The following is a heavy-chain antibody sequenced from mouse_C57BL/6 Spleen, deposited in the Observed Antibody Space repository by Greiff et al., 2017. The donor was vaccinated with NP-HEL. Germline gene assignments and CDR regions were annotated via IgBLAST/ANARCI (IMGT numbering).Heavy chain of an antibody. CDR1: GYTFTSYW. CDR2: IYPSDSET. Sequence: QVQLKQPGAELVRPGSSVKLSCKASGYTFTSYWMDWVKQRPGQGLEWIGNIYPSDSETHYNQKFKDKATLTVDKSSSTAYMQLSSLTSEDSAVYYCAREYYYAMDYWGKGTSVTVSS. V-gene: IGHV1-61*01. CDR3: AREYYYAMDY. J-gene: IGHJ4*01.